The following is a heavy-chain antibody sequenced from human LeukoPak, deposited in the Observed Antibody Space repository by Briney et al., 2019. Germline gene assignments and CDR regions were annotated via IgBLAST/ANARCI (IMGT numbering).Heavy chain of an antibody. CDR1: GGSISNYY. J-gene: IGHJ4*02. CDR2: IYYSGST. V-gene: IGHV4-59*01. CDR3: AYITLVRGVPLFDY. Sequence: SETLSLTCTVSGGSISNYYWSWIRQPPGKGLEWMGYIYYSGSTNYNPSLKSRVTISVDTSKKQFSLKLSSVTAADTAVYYCAYITLVRGVPLFDYWGQGTLVTVSS. D-gene: IGHD3-10*01.